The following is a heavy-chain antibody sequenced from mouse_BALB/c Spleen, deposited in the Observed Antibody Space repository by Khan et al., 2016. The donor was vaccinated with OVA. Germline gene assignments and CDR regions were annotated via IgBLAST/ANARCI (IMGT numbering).Heavy chain of an antibody. CDR3: ARHLTGAFAY. CDR2: ISSGGDYT. Sequence: EVMLVESGGDLVKPGGSLKLSCAASGFTFSSYSMSWVRQTPDKRLEWVATISSGGDYTYYPDNVKGRFTISRDNAKNTLYLQRSSRKAEDTAMYYCARHLTGAFAYWGQGTLVTVSA. D-gene: IGHD4-1*01. V-gene: IGHV5-6*01. CDR1: GFTFSSYS. J-gene: IGHJ3*01.